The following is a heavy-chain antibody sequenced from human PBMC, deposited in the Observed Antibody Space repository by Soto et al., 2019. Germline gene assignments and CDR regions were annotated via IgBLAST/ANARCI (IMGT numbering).Heavy chain of an antibody. V-gene: IGHV3-7*01. J-gene: IGHJ6*03. Sequence: GGSLRLSCAASGFTFSSYWMSWVRQAPGKGLEWVANIKQDGSEKYYVDSVKGRFTISRDNAKNSLYLQMNSLRAEDTAVYYCARAPGYCSGGSCYSFYMDVWGKGTTVTVSS. D-gene: IGHD2-15*01. CDR2: IKQDGSEK. CDR1: GFTFSSYW. CDR3: ARAPGYCSGGSCYSFYMDV.